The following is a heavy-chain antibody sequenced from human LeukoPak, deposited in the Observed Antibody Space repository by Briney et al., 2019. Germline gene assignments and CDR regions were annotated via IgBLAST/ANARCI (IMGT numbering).Heavy chain of an antibody. J-gene: IGHJ4*02. D-gene: IGHD6-6*01. CDR2: ISGSGGST. Sequence: GGSLRLSCAASGFTFSSYAMSWVRQAPGKGLEWVSAISGSGGSTYYADSVKGRFTISRDNAKNSLFLQMNSLRAEDTAVYYCARDGRSSSSATFDYWGQGTLVTVSS. CDR1: GFTFSSYA. V-gene: IGHV3-23*01. CDR3: ARDGRSSSSATFDY.